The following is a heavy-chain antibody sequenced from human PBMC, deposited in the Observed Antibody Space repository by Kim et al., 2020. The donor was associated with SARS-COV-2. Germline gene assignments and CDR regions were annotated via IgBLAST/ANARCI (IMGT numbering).Heavy chain of an antibody. D-gene: IGHD6-6*01. CDR3: AKYSSWPDYYYYYGMDV. CDR2: IWYDGSNK. CDR1: GFTFSSYG. J-gene: IGHJ6*02. Sequence: GGSLRLSCAASGFTFSSYGMHWVRQAPGKGLEWVAFIWYDGSNKYYADSVKGRFTISRDNSKNTLYLQMNSLRAEDTAVYYCAKYSSWPDYYYYYGMDVLGQGTTVTVSS. V-gene: IGHV3-30*02.